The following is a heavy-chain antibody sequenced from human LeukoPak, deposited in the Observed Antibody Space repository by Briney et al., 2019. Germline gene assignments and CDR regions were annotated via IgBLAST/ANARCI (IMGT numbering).Heavy chain of an antibody. CDR1: GGSINDYY. D-gene: IGHD3-22*01. Sequence: SETLSLTCTVSGGSINDYYWSWIRQPPGKGLEWIGYIHYSWSTNYNPSLKSRVTISVDTSKNKFSLKLSSVTAADTAVYYCARGGLSSGYYSAFDYWGQGTLVTVSS. V-gene: IGHV4-59*01. CDR3: ARGGLSSGYYSAFDY. J-gene: IGHJ4*02. CDR2: IHYSWST.